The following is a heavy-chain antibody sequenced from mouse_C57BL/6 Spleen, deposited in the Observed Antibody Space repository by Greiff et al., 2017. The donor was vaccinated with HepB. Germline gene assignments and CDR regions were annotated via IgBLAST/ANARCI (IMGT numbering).Heavy chain of an antibody. Sequence: QVQLKQPGAELVRPGSSVKLSCKASGYTFTSYWMDWVKQRPGQGLEWIGNIYPSDSETHYTQKFKDKATLTVDKSSSTAYMQLSSLTSEDSAVYCCANLFTDYWGQGTTLTVSS. CDR3: ANLFTDY. CDR2: IYPSDSET. V-gene: IGHV1-61*01. J-gene: IGHJ2*01. CDR1: GYTFTSYW. D-gene: IGHD1-1*01.